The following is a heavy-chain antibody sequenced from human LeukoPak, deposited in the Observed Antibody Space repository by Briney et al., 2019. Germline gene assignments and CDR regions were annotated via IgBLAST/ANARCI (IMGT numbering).Heavy chain of an antibody. D-gene: IGHD4-23*01. CDR2: IKSKTDGGTT. J-gene: IGHJ3*02. CDR3: TTERWGYDAFDI. CDR1: GFTFSNAW. Sequence: GGSLRLSCAASGFTFSNAWMSWVRQAPGKGLEWVGRIKSKTDGGTTDYAAPVKGRFTISRDDSKNTLYLQMNSLKTEDTAVYYCTTERWGYDAFDIWGQGTMVTVSS. V-gene: IGHV3-15*01.